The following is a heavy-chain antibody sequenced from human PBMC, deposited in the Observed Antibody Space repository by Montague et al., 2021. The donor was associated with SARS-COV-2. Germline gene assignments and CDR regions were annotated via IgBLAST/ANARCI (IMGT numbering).Heavy chain of an antibody. J-gene: IGHJ4*02. D-gene: IGHD2/OR15-2a*01. V-gene: IGHV2-70*01. CDR2: IYWTDDQ. CDR3: ARNRLSVFDF. Sequence: PALVKPTQTLTLTCSFSGFSLTTPGVAVGWIRQPPGRALEWPALIYWTDDQYYSRSLGTRLTISPGTSKSQVVLTLTNVDTLDTATYYCARNRLSVFDFWGQGTLVTVSS. CDR1: GFSLTTPGVA.